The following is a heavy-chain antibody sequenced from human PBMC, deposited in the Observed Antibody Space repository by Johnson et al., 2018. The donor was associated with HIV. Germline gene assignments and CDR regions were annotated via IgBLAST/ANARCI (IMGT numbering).Heavy chain of an antibody. Sequence: VQLVESGGGLVQPGGSLRLSCAVSRFTVSSNYMTWVRQAPGKGLEWVSGIYSGGSTHHGDSVKGRFTISRDNSKKTLYLQMNSLRAEDTAVDYCARSLRGSGEGDAFDIWGQGTMVTVSS. D-gene: IGHD1-26*01. CDR1: RFTVSSNY. V-gene: IGHV3-66*01. J-gene: IGHJ3*02. CDR2: IYSGGST. CDR3: ARSLRGSGEGDAFDI.